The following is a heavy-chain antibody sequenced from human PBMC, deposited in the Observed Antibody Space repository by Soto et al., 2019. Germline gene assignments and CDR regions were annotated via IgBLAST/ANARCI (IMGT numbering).Heavy chain of an antibody. CDR1: GYTLTELS. V-gene: IGHV1-24*01. CDR3: ATVGGRWLQAYYFDY. J-gene: IGHJ4*02. D-gene: IGHD1-26*01. CDR2: FDPEDGET. Sequence: ASVKVSCKVSGYTLTELSMHWVLQAPGKGLEWMGGFDPEDGETIYAQKFQGRVTMTEDTSTDTAYMELSSLRSEDTAVYYCATVGGRWLQAYYFDYWGQGTLVTVSS.